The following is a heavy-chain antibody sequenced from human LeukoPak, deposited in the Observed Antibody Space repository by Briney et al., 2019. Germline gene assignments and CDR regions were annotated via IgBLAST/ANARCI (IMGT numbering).Heavy chain of an antibody. CDR2: ISGSGGST. CDR3: AKYCGGDCYPI. Sequence: GGSLRLSCAASGFTFSSYAMSWVRQAPGKGLDLVSAISGSGGSTYYADSVKGRFTISRDNSKNTLYLQMNSLRAEDTAVYYCAKYCGGDCYPIWGQGTMVTVSS. V-gene: IGHV3-23*01. J-gene: IGHJ3*02. CDR1: GFTFSSYA. D-gene: IGHD2-21*02.